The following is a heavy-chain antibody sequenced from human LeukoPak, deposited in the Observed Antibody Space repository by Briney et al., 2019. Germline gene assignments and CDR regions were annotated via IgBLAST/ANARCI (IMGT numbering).Heavy chain of an antibody. D-gene: IGHD4-17*01. CDR3: ARANYGADAFDI. Sequence: GASVKVSCKASGYTFSSYYIHWVRQAPGHGLEWMGIIDPSGGSTSYAQKFQGRVTMTRDMSTSTVYMELSSLRSEDTAVYYCARANYGADAFDIWGQGTMVTVSS. J-gene: IGHJ3*02. V-gene: IGHV1-46*01. CDR1: GYTFSSYY. CDR2: IDPSGGST.